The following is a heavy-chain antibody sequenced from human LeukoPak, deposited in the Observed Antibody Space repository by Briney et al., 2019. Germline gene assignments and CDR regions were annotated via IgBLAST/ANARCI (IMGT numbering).Heavy chain of an antibody. CDR2: IGGTGGNI. J-gene: IGHJ4*02. V-gene: IGHV3-23*01. Sequence: GGSLRLSCAASGLSFSNYAMYWVRQAPGKGLEWVSAIGGTGGNIFYTDSVKGRFTISRDNSKNTLYLHMNSLRAEDTAIYYCVRDNYSYRLDVWGQGILVTVSS. CDR3: VRDNYSYRLDV. D-gene: IGHD2-21*01. CDR1: GLSFSNYA.